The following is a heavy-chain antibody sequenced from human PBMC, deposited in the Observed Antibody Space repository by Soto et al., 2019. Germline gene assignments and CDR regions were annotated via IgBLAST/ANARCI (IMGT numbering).Heavy chain of an antibody. V-gene: IGHV3-7*05. Sequence: EVQLLESGGGLVQPGGSLRLSCAASGFTFTKYYMVWVRQAPGRGLEWVANINQDGSGKYYVDSVKGRFTISRDNAKSTLYLQINNLRAEDTATYYGGRAFGGNHWGQGSLVTVSS. CDR1: GFTFTKYY. CDR2: INQDGSGK. D-gene: IGHD2-15*01. CDR3: GRAFGGNH. J-gene: IGHJ4*02.